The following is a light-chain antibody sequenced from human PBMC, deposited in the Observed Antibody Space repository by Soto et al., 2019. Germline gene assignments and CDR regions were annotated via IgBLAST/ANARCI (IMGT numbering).Light chain of an antibody. V-gene: IGLV2-14*03. Sequence: QSALTQPASVSGSPGKSITISCTGTSSDVGGYNYVSWYQHHPGKAPKLMIYDVSNRPSGVSNRFSGSKSGNTASLTISGVQAEDEASYYCSSYTTRATVVFGGGTKLTVL. CDR2: DVS. CDR1: SSDVGGYNY. J-gene: IGLJ3*02. CDR3: SSYTTRATVV.